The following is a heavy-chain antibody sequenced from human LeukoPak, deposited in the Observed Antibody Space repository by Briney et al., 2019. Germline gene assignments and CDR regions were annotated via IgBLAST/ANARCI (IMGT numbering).Heavy chain of an antibody. CDR2: INPSGGST. CDR1: GYTFTSYY. CDR3: ARDVGPGPPNNGFDP. V-gene: IGHV1-46*01. Sequence: VSVKVSCKASGYTFTSYYMHWVRQAPGQGLEWMGIINPSGGSTSYAQKFQGRVTMTRDTSTSTVYMELSSLRSEDTAVYYCARDVGPGPPNNGFDPWGQGTLVTVSS. D-gene: IGHD2-15*01. J-gene: IGHJ5*02.